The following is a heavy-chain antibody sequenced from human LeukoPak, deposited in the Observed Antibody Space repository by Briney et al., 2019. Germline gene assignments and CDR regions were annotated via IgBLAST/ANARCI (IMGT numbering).Heavy chain of an antibody. CDR2: IYYSGST. CDR3: ARVSVRYYYMDV. J-gene: IGHJ6*03. Sequence: SGTLSLTCTVSGGSISSYYWSWIRQPPGKGLEWFGYIYYSGSTNYNRSLKSRVTISVDTSKNQFSLKLSSVTAADTAVYYCARVSVRYYYMDVWGKGTTVTISS. V-gene: IGHV4-59*01. CDR1: GGSISSYY. D-gene: IGHD5/OR15-5a*01.